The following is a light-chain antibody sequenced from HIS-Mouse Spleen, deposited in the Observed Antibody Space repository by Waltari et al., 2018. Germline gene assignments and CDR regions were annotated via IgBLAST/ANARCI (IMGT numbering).Light chain of an antibody. CDR2: GKN. Sequence: SSELTQDPAVSVALGQTVRITCHGASLRSYYASWYQQKPGQAPVIVLYGKNNPPSGIPDRFSGSSSGNTASLTITGAQAEDEADYYCNSRDSSGNHYVFGTGTKVTVL. CDR1: SLRSYY. V-gene: IGLV3-19*01. CDR3: NSRDSSGNHYV. J-gene: IGLJ1*01.